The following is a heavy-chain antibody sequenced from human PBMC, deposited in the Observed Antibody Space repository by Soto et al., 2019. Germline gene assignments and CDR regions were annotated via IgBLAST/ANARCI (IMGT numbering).Heavy chain of an antibody. CDR2: INPNSGGT. CDR3: ARVSIAVAGQFDAFDI. D-gene: IGHD6-19*01. Sequence: ASVKASCKASGYTFTGYYMHWARQAPGQGLEWMGWINPNSGGTNYAQKFQGWVTMTRDTSISTAYMELSRLRSDDTAVYYCARVSIAVAGQFDAFDIWGQGTMVTVSS. CDR1: GYTFTGYY. J-gene: IGHJ3*02. V-gene: IGHV1-2*04.